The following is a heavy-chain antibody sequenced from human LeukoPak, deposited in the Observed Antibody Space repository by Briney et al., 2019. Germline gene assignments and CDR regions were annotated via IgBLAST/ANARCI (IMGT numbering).Heavy chain of an antibody. CDR2: ISGSGGST. J-gene: IGHJ4*02. D-gene: IGHD2-2*01. CDR3: AKDQSPIYIVVPAASFDY. CDR1: GFTFSSYA. V-gene: IGHV3-23*01. Sequence: HPGGSLRLSCAASGFTFSSYAMSWVRQAPGKGLEWVSAISGSGGSTYYADSVKGRFTISRDNSKNTLYLQMSSLRAEDTAVYYCAKDQSPIYIVVPAASFDYWGQGTLVTVSS.